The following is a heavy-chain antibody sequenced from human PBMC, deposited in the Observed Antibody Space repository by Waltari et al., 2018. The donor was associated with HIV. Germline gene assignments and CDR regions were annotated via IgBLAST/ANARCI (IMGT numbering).Heavy chain of an antibody. D-gene: IGHD5-12*01. CDR2: IIPILGIA. CDR1: GGTFSSYT. CDR3: AMSPGGATILFDY. J-gene: IGHJ4*02. V-gene: IGHV1-69*02. Sequence: VQLVQSGAEVKKPGSSVKVSCKASGGTFSSYTYTLVRQAPGQGLEWMGRIIPILGIANYAQKFQGRVTITADKSTSTAYMELSSLRSEDTAVYYCAMSPGGATILFDYWGQGTLVTVSS.